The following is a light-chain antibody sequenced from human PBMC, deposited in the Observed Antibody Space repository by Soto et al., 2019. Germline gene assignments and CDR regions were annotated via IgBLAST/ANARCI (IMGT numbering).Light chain of an antibody. CDR1: QSVSSN. CDR2: GAS. Sequence: DIVMTQFPATLSVSPGERATLSCRASQSVSSNLAWYQQKPGQAPRLLIYGASTRATGIPARFSGSGSGTEFTLTISSLQSEDFAVYYCQQYNNWPVTFGQGTKVDIK. J-gene: IGKJ1*01. CDR3: QQYNNWPVT. V-gene: IGKV3-15*01.